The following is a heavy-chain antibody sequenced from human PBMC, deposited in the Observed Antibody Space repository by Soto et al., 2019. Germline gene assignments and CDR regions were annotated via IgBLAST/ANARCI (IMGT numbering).Heavy chain of an antibody. V-gene: IGHV1-69*08. CDR2: IIPILGIA. J-gene: IGHJ4*02. CDR3: ARDPNDSSGYYLHYYFDY. Sequence: QVQLVQSGAEVTKPGSSVNVSCKASGGTFSSYTISWVRQAPGQGLEWIGRIIPILGIANYAQKFQGRVTITADKSTSTAYMDLSSLRSEDTAVYYCARDPNDSSGYYLHYYFDYWGQGTLVTVSS. D-gene: IGHD3-22*01. CDR1: GGTFSSYT.